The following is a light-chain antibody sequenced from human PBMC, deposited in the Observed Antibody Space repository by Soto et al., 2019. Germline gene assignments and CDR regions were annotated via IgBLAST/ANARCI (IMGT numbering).Light chain of an antibody. Sequence: DIPMTQSPSFLSASVGDRVTITCRASQSISSYLNWYQQKPGKAPKLLIYGASSLQSGVPSRFSGSGSGTDFTLTISSLQPEDFATYYCQQSYSTPNTFGQGTKLEIK. CDR3: QQSYSTPNT. J-gene: IGKJ2*01. V-gene: IGKV1-39*01. CDR2: GAS. CDR1: QSISSY.